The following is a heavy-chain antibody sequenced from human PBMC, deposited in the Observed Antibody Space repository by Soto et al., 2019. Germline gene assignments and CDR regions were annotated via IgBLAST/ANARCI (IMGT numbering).Heavy chain of an antibody. CDR1: GGPISNNDDY. Sequence: QVHLQESGPGLVKPSQTLSLTCNVSGGPISNNDDYWTWIRQSPGKGLEWIGYISNSGSTSYNTSLKGRLTISLDMSKKQFALKLTSVTAADTAVYYCARGRSFTNFGVVRPLHYFDPWGQGILVTVPS. CDR2: ISNSGST. D-gene: IGHD3-3*01. J-gene: IGHJ5*02. V-gene: IGHV4-30-4*01. CDR3: ARGRSFTNFGVVRPLHYFDP.